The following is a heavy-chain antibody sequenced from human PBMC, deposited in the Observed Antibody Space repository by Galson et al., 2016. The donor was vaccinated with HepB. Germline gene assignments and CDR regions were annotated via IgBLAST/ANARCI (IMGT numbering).Heavy chain of an antibody. CDR2: IKQDGSEK. Sequence: SLRLSCAASGFTFSSYWMSWVRQAPGKGLEWVANIKQDGSEKYYVDSVKGRFTISRDNAKNSLYLQMNSLRVEDTAVYYCARVGMYGYGSGGSYYGEDYWGQGTLVTVSS. CDR1: GFTFSSYW. CDR3: ARVGMYGYGSGGSYYGEDY. V-gene: IGHV3-7*01. J-gene: IGHJ4*02. D-gene: IGHD2-15*01.